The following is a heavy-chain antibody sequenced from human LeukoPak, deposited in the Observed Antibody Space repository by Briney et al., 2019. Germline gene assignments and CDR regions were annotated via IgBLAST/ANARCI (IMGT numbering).Heavy chain of an antibody. CDR2: IYWNDDK. D-gene: IGHD5-12*01. Sequence: TLSLTCAVCGDSISNYYWSWIRQPPGKGLEWLALIYWNDDKRYSPSLKSRLTITKDTSKNQVVLTMTNMDPVDTATYYCAHSDSGLDYWGQGTLVTVSS. CDR3: AHSDSGLDY. J-gene: IGHJ4*02. V-gene: IGHV2-5*01. CDR1: GDSISNYYW.